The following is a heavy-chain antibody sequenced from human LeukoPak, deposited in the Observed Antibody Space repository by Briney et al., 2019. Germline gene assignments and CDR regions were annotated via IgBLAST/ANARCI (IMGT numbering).Heavy chain of an antibody. CDR1: GFTVSSNY. J-gene: IGHJ4*02. CDR3: ARHYYASGSYSY. Sequence: PGGSLRLSCAASGFTVSSNYMSWVRQAPGKGLEWVSIIYSGGSTYYADSVKGRFTISRDNSKNTLYLQMNSLRAEDTAVYYCARHYYASGSYSYWGQGTLVTVSS. CDR2: IYSGGST. D-gene: IGHD3-10*01. V-gene: IGHV3-53*01.